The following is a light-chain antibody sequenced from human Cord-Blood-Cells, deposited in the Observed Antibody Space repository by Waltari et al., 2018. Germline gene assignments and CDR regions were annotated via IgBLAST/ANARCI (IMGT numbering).Light chain of an antibody. Sequence: SSELTQDPAVSVDLGQTVRITCQGDSLRSYYASWYKQKPGQAPVLVIYGKNNRPSGIPDRFSGSISGNTASLTNTGAQAEDEADYYCNSRDSSGNHVVFGGGTKLTVL. J-gene: IGLJ2*01. CDR1: SLRSYY. CDR2: GKN. V-gene: IGLV3-19*01. CDR3: NSRDSSGNHVV.